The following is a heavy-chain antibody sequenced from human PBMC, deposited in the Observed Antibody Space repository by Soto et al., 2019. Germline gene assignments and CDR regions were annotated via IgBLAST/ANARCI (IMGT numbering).Heavy chain of an antibody. V-gene: IGHV3-74*01. CDR3: ARGGSGTYLLDS. CDR2: INSDGSST. CDR1: GFTFSSHW. J-gene: IGHJ4*02. Sequence: EVQLVESGGGLVQPGGSLRLSCAASGFTFSSHWLHWVRQAPGKGLVWVSRINSDGSSTNYADSVKGQFTISRDNAKNTVYLQVNRLRAEDTAVYYWARGGSGTYLLDSWGQGTLVTVSS. D-gene: IGHD3-10*01.